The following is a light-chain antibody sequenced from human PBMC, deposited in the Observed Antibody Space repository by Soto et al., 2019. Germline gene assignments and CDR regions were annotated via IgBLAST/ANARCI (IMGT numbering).Light chain of an antibody. CDR1: QSISSY. Sequence: DLQMTQSPSSQSASVGDRVTITCRASQSISSYLNWYQQKPGKAPNLLISAASSLQSGVPSRFRGSGSGTDFTLTISSLQPEDFAAYYCQQSYSTPWTFGQGTKVEIK. V-gene: IGKV1-39*01. J-gene: IGKJ1*01. CDR2: AAS. CDR3: QQSYSTPWT.